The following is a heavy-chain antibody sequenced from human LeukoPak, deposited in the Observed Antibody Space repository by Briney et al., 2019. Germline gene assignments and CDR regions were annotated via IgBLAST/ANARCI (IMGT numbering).Heavy chain of an antibody. J-gene: IGHJ6*02. D-gene: IGHD2-2*01. Sequence: PSETLSLTCTVSGGSISSYYWSWIRQPPGKGLEWIGYIYYSGSTNYNPSLKSRVTISVGTSKNQFSLKLSSVTAADTAVYYCAREGYCSSTSCFMDVWGQGTTVTVSS. CDR2: IYYSGST. CDR3: AREGYCSSTSCFMDV. V-gene: IGHV4-59*12. CDR1: GGSISSYY.